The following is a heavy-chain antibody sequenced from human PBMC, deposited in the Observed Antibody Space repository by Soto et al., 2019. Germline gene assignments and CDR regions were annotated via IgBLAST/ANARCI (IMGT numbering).Heavy chain of an antibody. J-gene: IGHJ6*02. CDR3: TTRGYDYFRGYYYYGMDV. Sequence: GESLKISCAASGFTFSNAWMNWVRQAPGKGLEWVGRIKSKTDGGTTDYAAPVKGRFTISRDDSKNTLYLQMNSLKTEDTAVYYCTTRGYDYFRGYYYYGMDVWGQGTTVTVSS. D-gene: IGHD5-12*01. CDR2: IKSKTDGGTT. V-gene: IGHV3-15*07. CDR1: GFTFSNAW.